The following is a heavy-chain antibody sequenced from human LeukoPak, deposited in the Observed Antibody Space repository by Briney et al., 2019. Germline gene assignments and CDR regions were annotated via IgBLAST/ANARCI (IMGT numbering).Heavy chain of an antibody. CDR3: ARFPIVGALIDDY. CDR2: IYYSGST. Sequence: SETLSLTCTVSGGSISSSSYYWGWIRQPPGQALEWIGSIYYSGSTYYNPSLKSRVTISVDTSKNQFSLKLSSVTAADTAVYYCARFPIVGALIDDYWGQGTLVTVSS. V-gene: IGHV4-39*01. D-gene: IGHD1-26*01. CDR1: GGSISSSSYY. J-gene: IGHJ4*02.